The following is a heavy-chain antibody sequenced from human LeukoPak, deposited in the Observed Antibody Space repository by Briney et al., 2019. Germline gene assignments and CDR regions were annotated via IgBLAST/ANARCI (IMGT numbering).Heavy chain of an antibody. D-gene: IGHD3-22*01. CDR2: INHSGST. J-gene: IGHJ4*02. CDR1: GGSFSGYY. CDR3: ARGVDYYDSY. Sequence: SETLSLTCAVYGGSFSGYYWSWIRQPPGKGLEWIGEINHSGSTNYNPSLKSQVTISVDTSKNQFSLKLSSVTAADTAVYYCARGVDYYDSYWGQGTLVTVSS. V-gene: IGHV4-34*01.